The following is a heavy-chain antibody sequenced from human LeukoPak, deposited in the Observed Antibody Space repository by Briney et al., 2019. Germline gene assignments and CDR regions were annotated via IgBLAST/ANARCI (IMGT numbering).Heavy chain of an antibody. D-gene: IGHD2-15*01. Sequence: GWSLRLSCAASGFTFSSYAMSWVRQAPGKGLEWVSGISGSGGSTHYADSVKDRFTISRDNSKNTLYLQMNSLRAEDTAVYYCAKETVVVVAATPDAFDIWGQGTMVTVSS. CDR2: ISGSGGST. J-gene: IGHJ3*02. V-gene: IGHV3-23*01. CDR1: GFTFSSYA. CDR3: AKETVVVVAATPDAFDI.